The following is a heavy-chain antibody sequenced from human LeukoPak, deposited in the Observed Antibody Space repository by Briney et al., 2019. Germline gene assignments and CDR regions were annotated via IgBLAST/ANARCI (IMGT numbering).Heavy chain of an antibody. D-gene: IGHD2-15*01. V-gene: IGHV3-48*03. CDR2: ISSSGSTK. CDR3: AGDEGWRGLY. Sequence: GGSLGLSCAASGFTFSSYEMNWVRQAPGKGLEWVSYISSSGSTKYYADSVKGRFTISRDNAKDSLYLQMNSLRAEDTAVYYCAGDEGWRGLYWGQGTLATVSS. CDR1: GFTFSSYE. J-gene: IGHJ4*02.